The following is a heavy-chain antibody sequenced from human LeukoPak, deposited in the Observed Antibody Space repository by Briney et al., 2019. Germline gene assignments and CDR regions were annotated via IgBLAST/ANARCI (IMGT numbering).Heavy chain of an antibody. D-gene: IGHD1-26*01. Sequence: GASVKVSCKASGYTFTSYDINWVRQATGQGLEWMGWMNPNSGNTGYAQKFQGRVTITRNTSISTAYMELSSLRSEDTAVYYCARAGGSYLYYYYYMDVWGKGTTVTVSS. CDR2: MNPNSGNT. CDR3: ARAGGSYLYYYYYMDV. V-gene: IGHV1-8*03. CDR1: GYTFTSYD. J-gene: IGHJ6*03.